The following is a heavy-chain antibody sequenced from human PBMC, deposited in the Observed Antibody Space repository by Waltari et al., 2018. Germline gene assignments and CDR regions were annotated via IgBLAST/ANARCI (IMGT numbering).Heavy chain of an antibody. Sequence: QVQLVEAGGGVVQPGRSLTLTCEGSGFTFSNYAINWVRQAPGKGLEWVAIISYDAQNKYYADSVKGRTSISRDNHKNTAYLEMNSLRPEDTAVYYCSRGGQWLVLYSFDYWGQGTLVTVSS. CDR3: SRGGQWLVLYSFDY. CDR1: GFTFSNYA. V-gene: IGHV3-30*04. D-gene: IGHD6-19*01. J-gene: IGHJ4*02. CDR2: ISYDAQNK.